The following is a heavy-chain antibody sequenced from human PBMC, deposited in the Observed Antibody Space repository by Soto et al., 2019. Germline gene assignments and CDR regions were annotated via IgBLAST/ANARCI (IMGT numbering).Heavy chain of an antibody. CDR2: IYYSGST. D-gene: IGHD1-26*01. CDR3: VRNVAGATVPYYFDF. V-gene: IGHV4-59*08. CDR1: GGSISSYY. Sequence: SETLSLTCTVSGGSISSYYWSWIRQPPGKGLEWIGYIYYSGSTNYNPSLKSRVTISADTSKNQFSLKLNSVTAADTAVYYCVRNVAGATVPYYFDFWGQGIVVTVSS. J-gene: IGHJ4*02.